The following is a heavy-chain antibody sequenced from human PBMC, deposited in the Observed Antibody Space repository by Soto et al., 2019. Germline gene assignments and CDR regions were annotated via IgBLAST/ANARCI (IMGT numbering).Heavy chain of an antibody. CDR1: GASFSDYY. CDR2: VFHSATT. D-gene: IGHD6-19*01. J-gene: IGHJ4*02. CDR3: ARGHYSSGWPIDH. Sequence: SETLSLTCTVSGASFSDYYWNWIRQVPGKGLEWIGFVFHSATTSYNPSPKTRVAISDDTSKKQFSLRLTSVTAADTAIYYCARGHYSSGWPIDHWGQGILVTVSS. V-gene: IGHV4-59*01.